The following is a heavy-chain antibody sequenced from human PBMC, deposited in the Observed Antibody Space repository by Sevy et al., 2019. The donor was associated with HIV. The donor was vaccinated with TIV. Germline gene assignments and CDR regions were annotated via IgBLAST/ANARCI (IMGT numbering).Heavy chain of an antibody. D-gene: IGHD3-16*01. CDR2: IKGDGSDK. Sequence: GSLRLSCAASGFTFSANWMNWVRPAPGKGLEGVANIKGDGSDKHYVDSVEGRFTISRDNAKNLLYLLMNSLRVEDTAVYYCAHETFGRFESWGQGTLVTVSS. CDR3: AHETFGRFES. J-gene: IGHJ4*02. CDR1: GFTFSANW. V-gene: IGHV3-7*01.